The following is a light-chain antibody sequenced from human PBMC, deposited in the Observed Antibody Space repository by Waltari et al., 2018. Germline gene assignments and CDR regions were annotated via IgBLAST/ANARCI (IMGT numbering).Light chain of an antibody. J-gene: IGLJ3*02. CDR2: EVI. CDR1: SRYVGFYNL. V-gene: IGLV2-23*02. Sequence: QSALTQPASVSGSPGQSITISCTGTSRYVGFYNLVSWYQQHPDEAPKLMVYEVIERPSGVSNRFSGSKSGNTASLTISGLQAEDEADYYCCSYAGRNIWVFGGGTKLTVV. CDR3: CSYAGRNIWV.